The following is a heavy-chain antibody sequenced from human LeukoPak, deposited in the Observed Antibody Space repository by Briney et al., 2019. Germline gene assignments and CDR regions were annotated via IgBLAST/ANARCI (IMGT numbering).Heavy chain of an antibody. V-gene: IGHV4-39*07. CDR2: ISYSVTT. CDR3: ASSRGGRSSTSCYDY. Sequence: SETLSLTCTVSGGSISSSSYYWAWIRQSPGKGLQWIASISYSVTTYYNPSLKSRVTISVDTSKNQFSLKLSSVTAADTAVYYCASSRGGRSSTSCYDYWGQGTPVTVSS. J-gene: IGHJ4*02. D-gene: IGHD2-2*01. CDR1: GGSISSSSYY.